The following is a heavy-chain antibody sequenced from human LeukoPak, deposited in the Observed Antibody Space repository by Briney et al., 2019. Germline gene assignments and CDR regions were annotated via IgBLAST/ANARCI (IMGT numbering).Heavy chain of an antibody. Sequence: ASVKVSCKASGYTFNGYYMHWVRQAPGQGLEWMGWINPNSGGTNYAQKFQGRVTMTRDTSISTAYMELRSLRSDDTAVYYCARVARLRYFDWRLEDYYYYYYMDVWGKGTTVTVSS. CDR2: INPNSGGT. CDR1: GYTFNGYY. V-gene: IGHV1-2*02. J-gene: IGHJ6*03. D-gene: IGHD3-9*01. CDR3: ARVARLRYFDWRLEDYYYYYYMDV.